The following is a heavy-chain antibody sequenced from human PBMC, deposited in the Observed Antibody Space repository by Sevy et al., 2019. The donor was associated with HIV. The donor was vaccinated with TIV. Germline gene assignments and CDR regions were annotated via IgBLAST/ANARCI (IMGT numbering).Heavy chain of an antibody. CDR3: VRDGGTVTTPGYFDY. V-gene: IGHV4-30-2*01. J-gene: IGHJ4*02. CDR1: GGSISSGAYS. D-gene: IGHD4-17*01. CDR2: IFDTGST. Sequence: SETLSLTCTVSGGSISSGAYSRNWIRQAPGKGLEWIGYIFDTGSTYYNPSLKSRVTVSVDRSKNQFSLKMTSVTAADTAVYYCVRDGGTVTTPGYFDYWGQGTLVTVSS.